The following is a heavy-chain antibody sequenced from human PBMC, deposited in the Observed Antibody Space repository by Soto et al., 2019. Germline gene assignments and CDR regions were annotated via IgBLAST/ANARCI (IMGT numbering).Heavy chain of an antibody. V-gene: IGHV3-23*01. J-gene: IGHJ4*02. D-gene: IGHD4-17*01. CDR2: ISGSGATT. CDR3: AKVFRATVTISSNFDY. CDR1: GFTFSSYA. Sequence: GGSLRLSCAASGFTFSSYAMSWVRRAPGRGLEWVSTISGSGATTFYADSVKGRFTISRDNSKNTLYVDVSSLGAEDTAVYYCAKVFRATVTISSNFDYWGRGTLVTVSS.